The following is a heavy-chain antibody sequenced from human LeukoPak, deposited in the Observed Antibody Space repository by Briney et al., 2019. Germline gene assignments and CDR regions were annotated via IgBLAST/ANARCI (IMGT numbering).Heavy chain of an antibody. J-gene: IGHJ5*01. Sequence: KPSETLSLTCTVSGASISNYYWSWIRQPPGKGLEWIGYLYYSGSTNYNPSLKSRVTISLDTSKSQFYLKLKSVTAADTAVYYCARQRFGELRVHFDSWGLGTLVTVSS. CDR3: ARQRFGELRVHFDS. D-gene: IGHD3-10*01. CDR1: GASISNYY. CDR2: LYYSGST. V-gene: IGHV4-59*08.